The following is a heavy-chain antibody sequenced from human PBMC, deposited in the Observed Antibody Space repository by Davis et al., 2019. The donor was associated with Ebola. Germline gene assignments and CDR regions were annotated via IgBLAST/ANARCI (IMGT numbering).Heavy chain of an antibody. Sequence: GGSLRLSCAASGFTFSNYGMSWVRQVPGKGLEWVSGITWNSGSIAYADSVKGRFTISRDNAKNSLYLQMNSLRADDTAAYYCAKSLVTHYYFGMDVWGQGTTVTVSS. D-gene: IGHD5-18*01. CDR2: ITWNSGSI. J-gene: IGHJ6*02. V-gene: IGHV3-9*01. CDR3: AKSLVTHYYFGMDV. CDR1: GFTFSNYG.